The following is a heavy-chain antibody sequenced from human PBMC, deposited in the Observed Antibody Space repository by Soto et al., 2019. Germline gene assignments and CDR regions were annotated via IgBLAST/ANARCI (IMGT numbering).Heavy chain of an antibody. Sequence: SVKVSCKASGGTFSSYAISWVRQAPGQGLEWMGGIIPIFGTANYAQKFQGRVTITADEYTSTAYMELSSLRSEDTAVYYCARSRRRSANWFGPSPFDYWGQGTLVTVSS. CDR3: ARSRRRSANWFGPSPFDY. V-gene: IGHV1-69*13. J-gene: IGHJ4*02. CDR1: GGTFSSYA. CDR2: IIPIFGTA. D-gene: IGHD3-10*01.